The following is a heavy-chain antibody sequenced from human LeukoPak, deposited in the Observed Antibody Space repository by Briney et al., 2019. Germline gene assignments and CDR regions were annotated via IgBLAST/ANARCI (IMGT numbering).Heavy chain of an antibody. Sequence: SVKVSCTASGYTFTGYYMHWVRQSPGQGLEWMGWINPNSSGTNYAQNFQGRVTMTRDTYITTTYMELSRLRSDDTAVYYCARVTFDDFSFLDSWGQGTLVTVSS. V-gene: IGHV1-2*02. CDR3: ARVTFDDFSFLDS. CDR1: GYTFTGYY. J-gene: IGHJ4*02. D-gene: IGHD3-3*01. CDR2: INPNSSGT.